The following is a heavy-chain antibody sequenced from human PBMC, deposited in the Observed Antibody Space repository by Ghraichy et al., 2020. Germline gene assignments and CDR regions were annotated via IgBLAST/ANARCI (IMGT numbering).Heavy chain of an antibody. CDR1: GASIGSSY. CDR2: IDYIGGI. J-gene: IGHJ5*01. CDR3: ARRVGANWFDS. Sequence: SETLSLTCTVSGASIGSSYWSWVRQLPGKALEWIAYIDYIGGISFNPSLKTRVHMSKDASKNQVSLEVHSVTAADTAVYYCARRVGANWFDSWGHGTLVTVSS. D-gene: IGHD1-26*01. V-gene: IGHV4-59*01.